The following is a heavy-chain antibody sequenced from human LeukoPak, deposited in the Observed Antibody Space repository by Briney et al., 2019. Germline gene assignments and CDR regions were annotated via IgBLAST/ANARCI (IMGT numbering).Heavy chain of an antibody. CDR1: GFTFSTYS. V-gene: IGHV3-48*02. J-gene: IGHJ4*02. CDR3: ARDKGSFDY. CDR2: TSSSGSI. Sequence: GGSLRLSCAASGFTFSTYSMNWVRQAPGKGLECVSYTSSSGSIDYADSVKGRFTISGDNGKNSLYLQMNSLRDEDTAVYYCARDKGSFDYWGQGTLVTVSS.